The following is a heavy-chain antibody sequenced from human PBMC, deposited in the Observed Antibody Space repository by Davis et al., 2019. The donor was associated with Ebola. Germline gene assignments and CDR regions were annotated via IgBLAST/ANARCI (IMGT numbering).Heavy chain of an antibody. J-gene: IGHJ6*02. CDR2: IDPSDSYT. Sequence: GESLKISCKGSGYNFTTYWINWVRQMPGKGLEWMGRIDPSDSYTHYSPSFQGHVIISADKSISTAYLQWSSLKASDTAMYYCARHDIIAAAGNYGMDVWGQGTTVTVSS. D-gene: IGHD6-13*01. CDR1: GYNFTTYW. CDR3: ARHDIIAAAGNYGMDV. V-gene: IGHV5-10-1*01.